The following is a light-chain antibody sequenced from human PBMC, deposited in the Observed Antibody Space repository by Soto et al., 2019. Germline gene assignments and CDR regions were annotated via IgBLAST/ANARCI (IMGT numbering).Light chain of an antibody. Sequence: EIVLTQSPGTLSLSPGERATLYCRASQTLSTNSLAWYQQRPGQTPRLLIYAASTRDTDIPDRFNGSGSGTDFALTISRLEPEDFALYYCQQYNVSPLTFGPGTKVDVK. CDR3: QQYNVSPLT. CDR2: AAS. V-gene: IGKV3-20*01. CDR1: QTLSTNS. J-gene: IGKJ3*01.